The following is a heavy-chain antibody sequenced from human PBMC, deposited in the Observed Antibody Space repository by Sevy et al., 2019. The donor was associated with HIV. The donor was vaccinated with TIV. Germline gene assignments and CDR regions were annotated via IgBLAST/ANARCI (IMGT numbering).Heavy chain of an antibody. V-gene: IGHV3-74*01. Sequence: GGSLRLSCAASGFTFSTYWMHWVRQAPGKGLVWVSRVNTDGRTTSYAGSVKGRFNISRDNAKNTLFLQMNSLRTEDTAVYYCARDPGYISGYDSFDIWGQGTMVTVSS. CDR2: VNTDGRTT. CDR3: ARDPGYISGYDSFDI. CDR1: GFTFSTYW. J-gene: IGHJ3*02. D-gene: IGHD5-12*01.